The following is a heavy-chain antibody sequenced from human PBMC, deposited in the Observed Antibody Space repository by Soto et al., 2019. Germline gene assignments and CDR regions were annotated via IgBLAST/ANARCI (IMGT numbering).Heavy chain of an antibody. J-gene: IGHJ4*02. V-gene: IGHV3-74*01. CDR3: ARAAADMSAITYY. Sequence: GGSLRLSCAGSGFTFSSYWMHWVRQAPGKGLVWVSRINSDGSITNYADSVKGRFIISRDNAKNTLYLQMNTLRVEDTAVYYCARAAADMSAITYYGGPGTQVAVSS. CDR1: GFTFSSYW. CDR2: INSDGSIT.